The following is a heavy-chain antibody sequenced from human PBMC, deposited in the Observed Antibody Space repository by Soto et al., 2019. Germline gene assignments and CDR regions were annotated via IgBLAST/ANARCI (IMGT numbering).Heavy chain of an antibody. CDR2: IYHSGST. Sequence: SETLSLTCAVYGGFFIGYYWSWIRQPPGKGLEWIGEIYHSGSTNYNPSLKSRVTISVDRSKNQFSLKLSSVTAADTSVDYCARVPDRWGQGNLVTVSS. V-gene: IGHV4-34*01. J-gene: IGHJ5*02. CDR1: GGFFIGYY. CDR3: ARVPDR. D-gene: IGHD2-2*01.